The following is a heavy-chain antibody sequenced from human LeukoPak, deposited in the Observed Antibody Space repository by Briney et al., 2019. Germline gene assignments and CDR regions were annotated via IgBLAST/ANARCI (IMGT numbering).Heavy chain of an antibody. CDR1: GGSVTSTNW. CDR2: VHLDGRT. CDR3: AREGGFYRPLDY. D-gene: IGHD3-3*01. V-gene: IGHV4-4*02. J-gene: IGHJ4*02. Sequence: PSETLSLTCDVSGGSVTSTNWWTWVRQPPGKGLEWIGEVHLDGRTNYNPSLKSRLIMSVDLPESHISLKLTSVTAADTAVYYCAREGGFYRPLDYSGQGTLVTVSS.